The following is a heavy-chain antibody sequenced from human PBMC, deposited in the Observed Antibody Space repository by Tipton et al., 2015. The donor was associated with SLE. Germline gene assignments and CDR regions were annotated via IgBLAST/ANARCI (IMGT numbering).Heavy chain of an antibody. CDR3: ARVDWNYAFDY. CDR1: GFTFSSYS. Sequence: SLRLSCAASGFTFSSYSMNWVRQAPGKGLEWVSSISSSSSYIYYADSVKGRFTISRDNAKNSLYLQMNSLRVEDTAVYYCARVDWNYAFDYWGQGTLVTVSS. J-gene: IGHJ4*02. CDR2: ISSSSSYI. V-gene: IGHV3-21*03. D-gene: IGHD1-7*01.